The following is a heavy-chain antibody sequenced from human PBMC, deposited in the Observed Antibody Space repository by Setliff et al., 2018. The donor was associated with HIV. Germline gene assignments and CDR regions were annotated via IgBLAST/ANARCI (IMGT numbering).Heavy chain of an antibody. CDR1: GDSISSGSYY. Sequence: SETLSLTCSVSGDSISSGSYYWSWIRLPAGKGLEWIGQIHTTGSTNYNPSLKSRLTMSIDTSKSQFSLKLSSVTAADTAVYYCARGSNWQKNDAFDIWGQGTLVTVSS. J-gene: IGHJ3*02. V-gene: IGHV4-61*09. D-gene: IGHD7-27*01. CDR2: IHTTGST. CDR3: ARGSNWQKNDAFDI.